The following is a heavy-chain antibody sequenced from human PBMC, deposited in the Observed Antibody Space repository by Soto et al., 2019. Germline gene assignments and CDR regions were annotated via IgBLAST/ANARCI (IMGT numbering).Heavy chain of an antibody. Sequence: QVQLVQSGAEVKKPGASVKVSCKASGYTFTSYDINWVRQATGQGLEWMGWMNPNSGNTGYAQKFQGIVTMTRNTSISTAYMELSSLRSEDTAVYYCARKSIAARPGWFDPWGQGTLVTVSS. V-gene: IGHV1-8*01. CDR1: GYTFTSYD. J-gene: IGHJ5*02. CDR2: MNPNSGNT. D-gene: IGHD6-6*01. CDR3: ARKSIAARPGWFDP.